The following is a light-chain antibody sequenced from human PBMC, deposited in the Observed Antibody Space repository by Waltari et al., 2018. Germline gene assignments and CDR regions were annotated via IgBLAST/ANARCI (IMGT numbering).Light chain of an antibody. Sequence: DIQLTQSPSFLSASVGDRVTITCRASQAISSYLAWYQQKPGSAPKLLIYAASTLQSGVPSGFRGRGSGTEFTLTISSLQPEDFATYYCQQLDSFPITFGQGTRLEIK. V-gene: IGKV1-9*01. CDR3: QQLDSFPIT. CDR2: AAS. CDR1: QAISSY. J-gene: IGKJ5*01.